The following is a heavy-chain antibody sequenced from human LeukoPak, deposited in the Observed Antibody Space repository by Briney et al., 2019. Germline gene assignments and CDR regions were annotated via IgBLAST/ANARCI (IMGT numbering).Heavy chain of an antibody. D-gene: IGHD3-22*01. CDR1: GFTFSSYA. V-gene: IGHV3-23*01. CDR3: AIMHPYYDGSGYWVQ. CDR2: ISTSGGSS. J-gene: IGHJ4*02. Sequence: GGSLRLSCAASGFTFSSYAMSWVRQAPGKGLEWVSGISTSGGSSSYADSVKGRFTISRGNPRNTLYMQMNSLRAEDTALYYCAIMHPYYDGSGYWVQWGQGTLVTVSS.